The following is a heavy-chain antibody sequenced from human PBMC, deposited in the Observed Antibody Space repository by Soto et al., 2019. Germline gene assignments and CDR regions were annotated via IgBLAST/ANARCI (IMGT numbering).Heavy chain of an antibody. Sequence: QVQLVQSGAEVKKPGASVKVSCKASGYTFTSYDINWVRQATGQGLEWMGWMNPNSGNTDYAQKLQGRVTMTRNTTIRTAYMELSSLRFEDTAVYYCARELAVAGFDSWGPGTLVTVSS. CDR1: GYTFTSYD. CDR2: MNPNSGNT. CDR3: ARELAVAGFDS. J-gene: IGHJ4*02. V-gene: IGHV1-8*01. D-gene: IGHD6-19*01.